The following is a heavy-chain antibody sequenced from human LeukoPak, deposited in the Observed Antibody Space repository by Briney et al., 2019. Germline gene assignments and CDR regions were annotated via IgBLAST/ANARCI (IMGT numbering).Heavy chain of an antibody. CDR2: ISGSGGST. CDR1: GFTFSSYA. Sequence: GGSLRLSCAASGFTFSSYAMSWVRQAPGKGLEWVSAISGSGGSTYYADSVKGRFTISGDNSKNTLYLQMNSLRAEDTAVYYCAKDSLGDSSGLWGQGTLVTVSS. D-gene: IGHD3-22*01. CDR3: AKDSLGDSSGL. J-gene: IGHJ4*02. V-gene: IGHV3-23*01.